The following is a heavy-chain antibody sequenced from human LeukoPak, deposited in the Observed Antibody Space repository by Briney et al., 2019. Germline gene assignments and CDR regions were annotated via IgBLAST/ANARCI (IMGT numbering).Heavy chain of an antibody. V-gene: IGHV1-8*01. CDR1: GYTFTSYD. J-gene: IGHJ6*02. D-gene: IGHD1-26*01. Sequence: GASVKVSCKASGYTFTSYDISWVQQATGQGLEWMGWMNPNSGNTGYAQKFQGRVTMNRNTSISTAYMELSSLRSEDTAVYYCARGIVGATEYYYYYGMDVWGQGTTVTVSS. CDR3: ARGIVGATEYYYYYGMDV. CDR2: MNPNSGNT.